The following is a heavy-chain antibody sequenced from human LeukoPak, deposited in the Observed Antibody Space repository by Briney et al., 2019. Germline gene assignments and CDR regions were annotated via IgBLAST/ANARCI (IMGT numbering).Heavy chain of an antibody. J-gene: IGHJ6*02. CDR1: GFTFTNYA. CDR2: ISSSSSTI. Sequence: HPGGSLRLSCAASGFTFTNYALSWVRQAPGKGLEWVSYISSSSSTIYYADSVKGRFTISRDNAKNSLYLQMNSLRAEDTAVYYCARTLRYCSSTSCYALPYYYYYYGMDVWGQGTTVTVSS. D-gene: IGHD2-2*01. V-gene: IGHV3-48*01. CDR3: ARTLRYCSSTSCYALPYYYYYYGMDV.